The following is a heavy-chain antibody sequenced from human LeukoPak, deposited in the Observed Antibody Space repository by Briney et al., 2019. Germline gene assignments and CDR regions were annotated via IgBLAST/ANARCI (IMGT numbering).Heavy chain of an antibody. CDR1: GGSISLSYYY. CDR2: VYYSGTT. CDR3: ARGTLYSGWSYYFDY. D-gene: IGHD6-19*01. Sequence: SETLSLTCSVSGGSISLSYYYWGWIRQPPGKALEWIGSVYYSGTTSYNPSLKSRVTISVDMSKNHFSLRLSSVTAADTAMYYCARGTLYSGWSYYFDYWGQRSQVTVSS. J-gene: IGHJ4*02. V-gene: IGHV4-39*07.